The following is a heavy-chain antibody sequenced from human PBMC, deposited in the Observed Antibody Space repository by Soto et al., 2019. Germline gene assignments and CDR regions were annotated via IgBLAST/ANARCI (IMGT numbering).Heavy chain of an antibody. Sequence: QSLSLPYAISGDSVSSNSAACNLIRHSPSRGLEWLGRTYYRSKWYNDYAVSVKSRITINPDTSKNQFSLQLKSVTPEDTAVYYCARGRSGWYNYYYGMDVWGQGTTVTVSS. CDR2: TYYRSKWYN. V-gene: IGHV6-1*01. D-gene: IGHD6-19*01. CDR3: ARGRSGWYNYYYGMDV. CDR1: GDSVSSNSAA. J-gene: IGHJ6*02.